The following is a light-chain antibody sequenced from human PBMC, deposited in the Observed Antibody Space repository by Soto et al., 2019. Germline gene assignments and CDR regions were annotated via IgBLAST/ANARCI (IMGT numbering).Light chain of an antibody. CDR2: VAS. Sequence: DIQMTQSPSSLSASVGDRVTITCRASQSISSYLNWYQQKPGKAPKFLIYVASSLQSGVPSRFSGSGSGTDFTLTISSLQPEDFATYYCQQSYSAPWTFGQGTKV. J-gene: IGKJ1*01. V-gene: IGKV1-39*01. CDR3: QQSYSAPWT. CDR1: QSISSY.